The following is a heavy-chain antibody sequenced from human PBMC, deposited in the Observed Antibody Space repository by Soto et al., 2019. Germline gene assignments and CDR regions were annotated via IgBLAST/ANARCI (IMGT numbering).Heavy chain of an antibody. Sequence: ASVKVSCKASGGTFSSYAISWVRQAPGQGLEWMGGIIPIFGTANYAQKFQGRVTITADESTSTAYMELSSLRSEDTAVYYCARDLEQQLHGLGFWGQGNLVSVSS. CDR2: IIPIFGTA. J-gene: IGHJ1*01. CDR1: GGTFSSYA. D-gene: IGHD6-13*01. V-gene: IGHV1-69*13. CDR3: ARDLEQQLHGLGF.